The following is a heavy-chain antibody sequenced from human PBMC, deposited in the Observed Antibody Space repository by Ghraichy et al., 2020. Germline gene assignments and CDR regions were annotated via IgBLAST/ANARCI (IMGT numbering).Heavy chain of an antibody. J-gene: IGHJ6*02. V-gene: IGHV3-30-3*01. D-gene: IGHD2-15*01. CDR3: ARDKGVVVVAARTYYYYGMDV. Sequence: GGSLRLSCAASGFTFSSYAMHWVRQAPGKGLEWVAVISYDGSNKYYADSVKGRFTISRDNSKNTLYLQMNSLRAEDTAVYYCARDKGVVVVAARTYYYYGMDVCGQGTTVTVSS. CDR1: GFTFSSYA. CDR2: ISYDGSNK.